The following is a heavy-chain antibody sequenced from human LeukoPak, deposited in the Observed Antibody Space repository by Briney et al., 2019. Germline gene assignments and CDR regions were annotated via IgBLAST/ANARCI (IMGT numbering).Heavy chain of an antibody. Sequence: ASVKVSCKASGYTFTTYDISWVRQATGQGLEWMGWMNPNSGDTDYAQKFQGRVTMTRNTSISTAYMELSSLRSEDTAVYYCARRPYYYDSSGHYADYYYFMDVWGKGTTVTVSS. D-gene: IGHD3-22*01. CDR1: GYTFTTYD. J-gene: IGHJ6*03. CDR3: ARRPYYYDSSGHYADYYYFMDV. CDR2: MNPNSGDT. V-gene: IGHV1-8*01.